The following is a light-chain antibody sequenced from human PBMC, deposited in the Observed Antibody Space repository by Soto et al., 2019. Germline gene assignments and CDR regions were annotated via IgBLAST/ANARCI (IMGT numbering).Light chain of an antibody. Sequence: QSVLTQPASVSGAPGQSITISCTGTSNDVGGYKYVSWYQQRPGTAPKLIMFEVNNRPSGVSDRFSGSRSANTASLPISGLQAQDEADYYCSSYSSNNILTYVFGTGTKLTVL. J-gene: IGLJ1*01. V-gene: IGLV2-14*03. CDR2: EVN. CDR1: SNDVGGYKY. CDR3: SSYSSNNILTYV.